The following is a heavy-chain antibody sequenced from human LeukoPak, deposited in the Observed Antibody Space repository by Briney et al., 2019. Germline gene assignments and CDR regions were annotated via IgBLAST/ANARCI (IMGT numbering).Heavy chain of an antibody. D-gene: IGHD1-26*01. CDR3: ARVNKRGSVGANYFDY. CDR2: INSDGSST. V-gene: IGHV3-74*01. Sequence: PGGSLRPSCAASGFTFSSYWMHWVRQAPGKGLVWVSRINSDGSSTSYADSVKGRFTISRDNAKNTLYLQMNSLRAEDTAVYYCARVNKRGSVGANYFDYWGQGTLVTVSS. CDR1: GFTFSSYW. J-gene: IGHJ4*02.